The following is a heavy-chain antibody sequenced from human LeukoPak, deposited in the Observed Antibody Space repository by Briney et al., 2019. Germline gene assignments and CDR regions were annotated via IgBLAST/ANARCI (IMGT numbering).Heavy chain of an antibody. D-gene: IGHD2-15*01. V-gene: IGHV3-30*02. J-gene: IGHJ4*02. Sequence: GGSLRLSCAASGFTLTSYNMHWVRQAPGQGLEWVAFIPFDGSNKDYADSVKGRFTISRDNSKNTLYLQMNSLRAEDTAVYYCARDEVVVAAIDYWGQGTLVTVSS. CDR3: ARDEVVVAAIDY. CDR2: IPFDGSNK. CDR1: GFTLTSYN.